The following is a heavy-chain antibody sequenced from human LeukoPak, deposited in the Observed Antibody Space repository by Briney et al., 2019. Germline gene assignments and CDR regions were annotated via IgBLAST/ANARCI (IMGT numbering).Heavy chain of an antibody. Sequence: GGSLRLSCAASGFTFSSYWMHWVRQAPGKGLVWVSRINSDGSSTSYADSVKGRFTISRDNAKNTLYLQMNSLRAGDTAVYCCARSSSGSYRDFQHWGQGTLVTVSS. CDR3: ARSSSGSYRDFQH. D-gene: IGHD1-26*01. J-gene: IGHJ1*01. V-gene: IGHV3-74*01. CDR1: GFTFSSYW. CDR2: INSDGSST.